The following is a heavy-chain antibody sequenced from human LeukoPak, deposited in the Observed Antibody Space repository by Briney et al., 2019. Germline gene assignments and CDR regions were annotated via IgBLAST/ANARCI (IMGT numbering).Heavy chain of an antibody. V-gene: IGHV1-2*02. Sequence: VASVKVSCKASGYTFTGYYMHWVRQAPGQGLEWMGWINPNSGGTNYAQKFQGRVTMTRDTSISTAYMEVSRLRSDDTAVYYCARAEVTNYYYYYGMDVWGQGTTVTVSS. J-gene: IGHJ6*02. CDR1: GYTFTGYY. D-gene: IGHD4-17*01. CDR3: ARAEVTNYYYYYGMDV. CDR2: INPNSGGT.